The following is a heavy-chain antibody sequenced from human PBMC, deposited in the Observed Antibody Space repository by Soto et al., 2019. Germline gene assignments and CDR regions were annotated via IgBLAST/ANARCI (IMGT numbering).Heavy chain of an antibody. Sequence: QVQLVQSGAEVKKPGASVKVSCNASGYTFTSYGISWVRQAPGQGLEWMGWISAYNGNTNYAQKLQGRVTMTTDTSTSTAYMELRSLRSDDTAVYYCARDGFLRYCSSTSCRSPVDYWGQGTLVTVSS. CDR2: ISAYNGNT. CDR1: GYTFTSYG. J-gene: IGHJ4*02. D-gene: IGHD2-2*01. CDR3: ARDGFLRYCSSTSCRSPVDY. V-gene: IGHV1-18*01.